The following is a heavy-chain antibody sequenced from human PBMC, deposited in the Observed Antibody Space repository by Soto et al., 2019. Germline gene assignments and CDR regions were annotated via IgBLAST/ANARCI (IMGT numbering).Heavy chain of an antibody. D-gene: IGHD3-10*01. Sequence: QVQLQESGPGLVKPSQTLSLTCTVSGGSISRGGYYWNWIRQHPGKGLEWIGYIYYSGSTYYNPSRKRRVTISVATSKNQFSLKLTSVTAADTAVYYCARPVTPWGQGTLVTVSS. CDR3: ARPVTP. V-gene: IGHV4-31*03. CDR1: GGSISRGGYY. CDR2: IYYSGST. J-gene: IGHJ5*02.